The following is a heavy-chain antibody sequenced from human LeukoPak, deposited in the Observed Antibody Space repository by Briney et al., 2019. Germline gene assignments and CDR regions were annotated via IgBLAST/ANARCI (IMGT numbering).Heavy chain of an antibody. Sequence: GESLKISCKTSGYSFTSYCIGWVRQMSGRGLEWMGIICPGDSDTRYSPSFQGQVTISADKSLRTAYLQWSSLNASDTAMYYCASSSTSRFRVGLDYWGQGTLVTVSS. CDR3: ASSSTSRFRVGLDY. J-gene: IGHJ4*02. CDR2: ICPGDSDT. D-gene: IGHD2-2*01. CDR1: GYSFTSYC. V-gene: IGHV5-51*01.